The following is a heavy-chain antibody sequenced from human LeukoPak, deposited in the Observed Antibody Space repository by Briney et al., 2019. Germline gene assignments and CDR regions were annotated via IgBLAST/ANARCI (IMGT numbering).Heavy chain of an antibody. Sequence: GSSVTVSFKASVGTFSSYAISWVRQAPGQGLEWMGGIIPIFGTANYAQKFQGRGTITTDESTSTAYMELSSLRSEDTAVYYCARGPAEEGYYYYMDVWGKGTTVTVSS. J-gene: IGHJ6*03. CDR2: IIPIFGTA. CDR1: VGTFSSYA. D-gene: IGHD2-2*01. CDR3: ARGPAEEGYYYYMDV. V-gene: IGHV1-69*05.